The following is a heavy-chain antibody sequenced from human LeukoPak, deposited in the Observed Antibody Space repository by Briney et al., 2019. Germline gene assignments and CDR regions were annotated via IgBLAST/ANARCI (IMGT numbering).Heavy chain of an antibody. CDR2: IRYDGSNK. J-gene: IGHJ4*02. V-gene: IGHV3-30*02. CDR3: SWGGSGYYAY. Sequence: GGSLRLSCAASGFTFSSYGMHWVRQAPGKGLEWVAFIRYDGSNKYYADSVKGRFTISRDNSKNTLYLQVNSLRAGDTAVYYCSWGGSGYYAYWGQGTLVTVSS. D-gene: IGHD3-3*01. CDR1: GFTFSSYG.